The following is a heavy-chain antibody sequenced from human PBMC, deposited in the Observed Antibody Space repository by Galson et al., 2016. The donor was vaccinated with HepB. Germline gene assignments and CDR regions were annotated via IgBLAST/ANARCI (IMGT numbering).Heavy chain of an antibody. V-gene: IGHV3-33*01. Sequence: SLRLSCAASGFTFRTYGMHWVRQAPGKGLEWVAIIWYDGSNNYYVDSVKGRFTISSDNSKNTLYLQMNSLRAEDTAVYYCARDNKELGFDYWGQGTLVTVSS. J-gene: IGHJ4*02. D-gene: IGHD3-10*01. CDR2: IWYDGSNN. CDR1: GFTFRTYG. CDR3: ARDNKELGFDY.